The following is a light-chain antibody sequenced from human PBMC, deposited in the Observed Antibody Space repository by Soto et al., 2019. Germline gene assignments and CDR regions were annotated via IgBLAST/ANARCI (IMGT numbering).Light chain of an antibody. CDR3: QHYHNLPYT. J-gene: IGKJ2*01. Sequence: DIQMTQSPSSLSASVGDRVTITCQANQDIRNYLNWYQQRPGKAPKLLIYDASNLETGVPSRFSGSGSGTDFTFTISSLQPEDFATYYCQHYHNLPYTFGQGTKLEI. V-gene: IGKV1-33*01. CDR2: DAS. CDR1: QDIRNY.